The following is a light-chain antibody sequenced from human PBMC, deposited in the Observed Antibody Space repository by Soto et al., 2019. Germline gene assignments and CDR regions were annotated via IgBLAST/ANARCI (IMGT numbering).Light chain of an antibody. J-gene: IGKJ5*01. V-gene: IGKV1-33*01. Sequence: DIQMTQSPSSLSASVGDRVTITCQASQDIINYLNWYQWKPGKAPKLLIYGASNLETGVPSRFNGSGSGTDVTLTISSLQPEDTATYYCQQYDDLQITFGQGTRLEIK. CDR3: QQYDDLQIT. CDR1: QDIINY. CDR2: GAS.